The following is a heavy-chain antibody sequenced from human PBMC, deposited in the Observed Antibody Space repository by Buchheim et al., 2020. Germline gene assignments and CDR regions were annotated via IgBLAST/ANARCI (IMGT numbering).Heavy chain of an antibody. D-gene: IGHD3-10*01. Sequence: QVQLVEPGGGVVQPGRSLRLSCAASGFTFSSYAMHWVRQAPGKGLEWVAVISYDGSNKYYADSVKGRFTISRDNSKNTLYLQMNSLRAEDTAVYYCARDNATVRGVIFLDWGQGTL. CDR3: ARDNATVRGVIFLD. J-gene: IGHJ4*02. V-gene: IGHV3-30*04. CDR1: GFTFSSYA. CDR2: ISYDGSNK.